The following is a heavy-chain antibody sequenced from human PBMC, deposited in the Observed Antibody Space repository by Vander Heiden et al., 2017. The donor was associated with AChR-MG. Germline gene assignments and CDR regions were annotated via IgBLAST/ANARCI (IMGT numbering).Heavy chain of an antibody. CDR1: GYTPTALS. CDR3: ATQGGDAVGRQYYGLRYFRY. CDR2: FDPDDGET. J-gene: IGHJ1*01. V-gene: IGHV1-24*01. D-gene: IGHD3-3*01. Sequence: QVQLLQSGYEVTKPGASVRVSCKISGYTPTALSIPWVRQTPGKGLEWMGGFDPDDGETIYAQKFQGRVTMTEDTSTNTASMELSSLRSEDTADYYCATQGGDAVGRQYYGLRYFRYWGRGTPVIVSS.